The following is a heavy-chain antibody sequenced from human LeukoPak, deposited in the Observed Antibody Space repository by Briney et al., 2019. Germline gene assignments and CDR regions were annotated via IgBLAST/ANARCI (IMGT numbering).Heavy chain of an antibody. D-gene: IGHD3-22*01. CDR3: VRYSDSSGVPDY. CDR1: GDTFIIHV. V-gene: IGHV1-18*01. Sequence: ASVKVSCKASGDTFIIHVFTWVRQVPGQGLEWMGWISAYNGHTNYAQRFQGRITMTTDASTSTAYMDLRSLRSDDTAMYYCVRYSDSSGVPDYWGQGTLVIVSS. J-gene: IGHJ4*02. CDR2: ISAYNGHT.